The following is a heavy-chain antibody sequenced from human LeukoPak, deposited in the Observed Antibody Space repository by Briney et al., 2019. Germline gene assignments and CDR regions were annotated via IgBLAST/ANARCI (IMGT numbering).Heavy chain of an antibody. D-gene: IGHD2-2*01. V-gene: IGHV3-7*01. J-gene: IGHJ6*03. CDR1: GFIGGDGY. CDR2: IKEDGGEG. Sequence: GGSLRLSCAVSGFIGGDGYMNWVRQAPGKGLEWVANIKEDGGEGYYVDSVKGRFTISRDNAKNSLYLQMSSLRAEDTAVYYCATRLCSSSGCRAYSHFSLDIWGRGTTVTVSS. CDR3: ATRLCSSSGCRAYSHFSLDI.